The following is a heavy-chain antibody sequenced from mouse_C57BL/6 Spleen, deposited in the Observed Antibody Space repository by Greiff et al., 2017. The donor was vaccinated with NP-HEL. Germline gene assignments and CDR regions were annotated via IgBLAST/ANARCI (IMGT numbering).Heavy chain of an antibody. CDR3: ARSFYYYGSSPFDY. Sequence: LMESGPELVKPGASVKISCKASGYSFTDYNMNWVKQSNGKSLEWIGVINPNYGTTSYNQKFKGKATLTVDQSSSTAYMQLNSLTSEDSAVYYCARSFYYYGSSPFDYWGQGTTLTVSS. V-gene: IGHV1-39*01. D-gene: IGHD1-1*01. CDR2: INPNYGTT. CDR1: GYSFTDYN. J-gene: IGHJ2*01.